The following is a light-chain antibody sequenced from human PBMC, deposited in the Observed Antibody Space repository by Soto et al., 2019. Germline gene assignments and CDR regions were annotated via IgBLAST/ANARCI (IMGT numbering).Light chain of an antibody. V-gene: IGKV3-11*01. CDR3: QQRSNWPST. CDR1: QSVSSY. Sequence: EIVLTQSPATLSLSPGERAALSCRASQSVSSYLAWYQQKPGQASRLLTYDASKRATGIPARLSGSGSGTDFTLTISSLEPEDFAVYFCQQRSNWPSTFGGGTKVEI. CDR2: DAS. J-gene: IGKJ4*01.